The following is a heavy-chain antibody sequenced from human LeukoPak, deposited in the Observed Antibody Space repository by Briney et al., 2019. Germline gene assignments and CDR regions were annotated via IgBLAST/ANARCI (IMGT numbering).Heavy chain of an antibody. CDR2: ISPSSGNT. Sequence: ASVKVSCKASGYNFMTFGVSWVRQAPGQGLQWMGWISPSSGNTNSAQKSQGRLSMSTDTSTGIAYMHLRSLTPDDTALYYCARAGTTVTGGDAFDTWGQGTMVIVSA. J-gene: IGHJ3*02. D-gene: IGHD1-1*01. V-gene: IGHV1-18*01. CDR3: ARAGTTVTGGDAFDT. CDR1: GYNFMTFG.